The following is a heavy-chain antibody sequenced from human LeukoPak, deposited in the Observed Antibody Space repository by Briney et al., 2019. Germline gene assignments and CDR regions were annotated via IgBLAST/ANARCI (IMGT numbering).Heavy chain of an antibody. CDR3: ARRGTTYCTVDSCHPNWFDP. CDR2: INGSSSDT. Sequence: GGSLRHSCAASGFTFSDYYMTWIRQAPGGGLEWISYINGSSSDTKYADSVKGRFTISRDNAKNSVYLLMNSLRAEDTAVYYCARRGTTYCTVDSCHPNWFDPWGQGTLVTVSS. D-gene: IGHD2-15*01. J-gene: IGHJ5*02. V-gene: IGHV3-11*03. CDR1: GFTFSDYY.